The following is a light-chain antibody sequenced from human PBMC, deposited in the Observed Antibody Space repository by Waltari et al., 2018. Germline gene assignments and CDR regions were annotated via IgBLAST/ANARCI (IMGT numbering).Light chain of an antibody. CDR3: MQGTHYPLT. V-gene: IGKV2-30*02. Sequence: DVVMTQSPLSLPVTLGQPAHIPCRSSQSPVHSDGRTYVNWFQQRPGQSPRRLIYYVSNRDSGVPDRFSGGGSGTDFTLKISRVEAEDVGVYYCMQGTHYPLTFGGGTKVEIK. CDR1: QSPVHSDGRTY. J-gene: IGKJ4*01. CDR2: YVS.